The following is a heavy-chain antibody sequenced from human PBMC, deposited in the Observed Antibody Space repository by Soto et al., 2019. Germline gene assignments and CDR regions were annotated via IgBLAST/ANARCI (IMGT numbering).Heavy chain of an antibody. D-gene: IGHD1-26*01. V-gene: IGHV3-74*01. J-gene: IGHJ4*02. Sequence: GGSLRLSCAASGFTLRSDSMHWVRQVPGKGLVWVSRIKRDGTEIYADSVKGRFNISIDNAKNTVYLLMNSLGADDTVVYYCVRGRSGSYGYFDYWGQGMLVTVSS. CDR1: GFTLRSDS. CDR2: IKRDGTE. CDR3: VRGRSGSYGYFDY.